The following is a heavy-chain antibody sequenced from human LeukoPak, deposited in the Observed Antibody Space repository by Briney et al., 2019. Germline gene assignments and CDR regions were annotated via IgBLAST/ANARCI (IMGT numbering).Heavy chain of an antibody. Sequence: SETLSLTCAVSGYSISSGYCWGWIRRPPGKGLEWIGSIYHSGSTYYNPSLKSRVTISVDTSKNQFSLKLSSVTAADTAVYYCARRKVVPAAIRGYDWFDPWGQGTLVTVSS. CDR1: GYSISSGYC. CDR2: IYHSGST. V-gene: IGHV4-38-2*01. J-gene: IGHJ5*02. CDR3: ARRKVVPAAIRGYDWFDP. D-gene: IGHD2-2*01.